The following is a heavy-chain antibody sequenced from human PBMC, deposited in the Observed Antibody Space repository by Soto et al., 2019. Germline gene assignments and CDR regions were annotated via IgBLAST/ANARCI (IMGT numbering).Heavy chain of an antibody. CDR3: ARVQAARGSRLYGMDV. D-gene: IGHD1-1*01. J-gene: IGHJ6*02. CDR2: ISGHNGKT. CDR1: GYTFTTYG. V-gene: IGHV1-18*01. Sequence: QIQLVQSGAEVKKPGVSVKVSCKASGYTFTTYGISWVRQAPGQGLEWMGWISGHNGKTNYAQKFQGRVTMTTDTSTSTADMELRSLRSDDTAVYYCARVQAARGSRLYGMDVWGQGTTVTVSS.